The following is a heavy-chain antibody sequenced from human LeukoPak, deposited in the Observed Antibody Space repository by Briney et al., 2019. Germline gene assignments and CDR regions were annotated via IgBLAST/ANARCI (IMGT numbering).Heavy chain of an antibody. CDR2: MSFDGRRK. Sequence: GGSLRLSCAASGVIFSTYGMHWVRQGPGKGLEWVALMSFDGRRKDYADPVKGRFTISRDNSKNTLYLQMNSLRDEDTAVYYCAKDLYRRVGGMLDCWGQGTLATVSS. V-gene: IGHV3-30*18. J-gene: IGHJ4*02. CDR1: GVIFSTYG. CDR3: AKDLYRRVGGMLDC. D-gene: IGHD3-16*01.